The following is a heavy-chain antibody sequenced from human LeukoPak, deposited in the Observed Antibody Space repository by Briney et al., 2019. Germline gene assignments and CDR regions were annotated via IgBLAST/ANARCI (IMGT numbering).Heavy chain of an antibody. V-gene: IGHV4-4*07. CDR1: GASINGYF. Sequence: PSETLPLTCTVSGASINGYFWSWIRQTDGGGLEWIGRIYGSGSSNYNPSFESRVTVSSDTSKNQFSLELRSVTAADTAVYYCSRDMVRETLMYWFDPWGPGIVVTVSS. CDR2: IYGSGSS. J-gene: IGHJ5*02. CDR3: SRDMVRETLMYWFDP. D-gene: IGHD3-10*01.